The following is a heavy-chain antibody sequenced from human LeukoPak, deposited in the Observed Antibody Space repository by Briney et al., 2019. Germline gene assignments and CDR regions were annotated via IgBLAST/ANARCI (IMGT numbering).Heavy chain of an antibody. CDR1: GYTFTSYG. V-gene: IGHV1-18*01. D-gene: IGHD6-13*01. Sequence: GASVKDSCKASGYTFTSYGISWVRQAPGQGLKWMGWISAYNGNTNYAQKLQGRVTMTTDTSTSTAYMELRSLRSDDTAVYYCAGATAAAGDGFDYWGQGTLVTVSS. J-gene: IGHJ4*02. CDR2: ISAYNGNT. CDR3: AGATAAAGDGFDY.